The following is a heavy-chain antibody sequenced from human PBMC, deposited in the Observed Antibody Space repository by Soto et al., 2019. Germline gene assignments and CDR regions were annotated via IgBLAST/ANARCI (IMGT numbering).Heavy chain of an antibody. V-gene: IGHV3-53*01. CDR2: IYSGGST. CDR3: ARGPGLTLGY. CDR1: GFTVSSNY. D-gene: IGHD2-8*01. J-gene: IGHJ4*02. Sequence: GGSLRLSCAASGFTVSSNYMSWVRQAPGKGLEWVSVIYSGGSTYYADSVKGRFIISRDNSKNTLYLQIHSLRAEDTAVYYCARGPGLTLGYCGQGTLVTVSS.